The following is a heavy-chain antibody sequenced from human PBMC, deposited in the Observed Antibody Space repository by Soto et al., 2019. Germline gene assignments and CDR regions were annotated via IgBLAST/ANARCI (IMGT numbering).Heavy chain of an antibody. CDR2: IYYSGRT. V-gene: IGHV4-39*01. Sequence: KPSETLSLTCIVSGESISSSSYYWGWIRQPPGKGLEWIGSIYYSGRTYYNPSFKSRVTISIDTSKNQFSLKLSSVTATDTAVYYSARPRTPVVTQAYFDNWGQGALVTVSS. CDR1: GESISSSSYY. CDR3: ARPRTPVVTQAYFDN. D-gene: IGHD2-21*02. J-gene: IGHJ4*02.